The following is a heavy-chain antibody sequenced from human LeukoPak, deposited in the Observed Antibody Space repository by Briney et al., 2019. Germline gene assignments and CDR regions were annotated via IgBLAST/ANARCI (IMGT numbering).Heavy chain of an antibody. Sequence: GGSLRLSCAASGFTFSSYAMHWVRQAPGKGLEWVAVISYDGSNKYYADSVKGRFTISRDNAKNSLYLQMNSLRDEDTAVYYCARDRGSSSWPGPYYFDCWGQGTLVTVSS. CDR1: GFTFSSYA. CDR2: ISYDGSNK. D-gene: IGHD6-13*01. CDR3: ARDRGSSSWPGPYYFDC. V-gene: IGHV3-30-3*01. J-gene: IGHJ4*02.